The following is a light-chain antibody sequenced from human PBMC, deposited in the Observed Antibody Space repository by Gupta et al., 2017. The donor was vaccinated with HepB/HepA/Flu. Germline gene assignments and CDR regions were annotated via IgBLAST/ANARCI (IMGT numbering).Light chain of an antibody. V-gene: IGLV2-14*03. CDR2: DVS. CDR1: SSDIGGYNY. J-gene: IGLJ2*01. Sequence: QSALSQPASVSGSPGQSITISCPGTSSDIGGYNYVSWYRQHPGTAPKLIIYDVSNRPSGVSNRFAGSKSGNAASLTISGHQAGDEADYYCSSFASSSALLFGGGTKLTVL. CDR3: SSFASSSALL.